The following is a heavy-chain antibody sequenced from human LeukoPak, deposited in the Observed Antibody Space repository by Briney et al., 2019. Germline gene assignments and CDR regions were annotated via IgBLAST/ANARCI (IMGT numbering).Heavy chain of an antibody. CDR3: ARHRRWELLELDY. CDR2: IYYRGST. J-gene: IGHJ4*02. Sequence: PSETLSLTCTVSGGSISSYYWSWIRQFPGKGLEWIGYIYYRGSTISNPSLKSRVTISVDTTNNQFSLNLTSVTAADTAVYYCARHRRWELLELDYWGQGILATVPS. CDR1: GGSISSYY. D-gene: IGHD1-26*01. V-gene: IGHV4-59*08.